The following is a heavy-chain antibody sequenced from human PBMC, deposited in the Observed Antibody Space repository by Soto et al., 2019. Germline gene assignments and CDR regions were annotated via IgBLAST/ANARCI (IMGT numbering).Heavy chain of an antibody. V-gene: IGHV3-20*04. CDR3: ARDGGVVTVDAFDL. J-gene: IGHJ3*01. D-gene: IGHD3-16*01. CDR1: GFRFDDFG. Sequence: EVQLVESGGGVVRPGGSLRLSCVASGFRFDDFGLTWVRQVPGKGPEWVAGITWNAGSKGYADSVKGRFTISRDNGKNSLHLQMDSLREEDTALYFCARDGGVVTVDAFDLWGQGTMVTVSS. CDR2: ITWNAGSK.